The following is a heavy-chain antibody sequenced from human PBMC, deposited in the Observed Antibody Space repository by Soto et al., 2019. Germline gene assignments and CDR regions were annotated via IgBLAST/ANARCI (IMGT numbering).Heavy chain of an antibody. CDR3: AKGAAMVTLAPLFDY. D-gene: IGHD5-18*01. J-gene: IGHJ4*02. Sequence: PGGSLRLSCAASGFTFSSYGMHWVRQAPGKGLEWVAVISYDGSNKYYADSVKGRFTISRDNSKNTLYLQMNSLRAEDTAVYYCAKGAAMVTLAPLFDYWGQGTLVTVSS. V-gene: IGHV3-30*18. CDR2: ISYDGSNK. CDR1: GFTFSSYG.